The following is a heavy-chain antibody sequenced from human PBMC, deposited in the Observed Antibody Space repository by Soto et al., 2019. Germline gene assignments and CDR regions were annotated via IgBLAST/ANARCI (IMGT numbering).Heavy chain of an antibody. Sequence: PVGSLRLSCASSAFTFSSYWMSCVRHSPGKWLEWVANIKQDGSKKYYVDFVKGRFTISRDNAKNSLYRQMNSLRAEDTGVYYCARGGAYGTDRYFDLLGRGTQVTVSS. J-gene: IGHJ2*01. D-gene: IGHD3-10*01. V-gene: IGHV3-7*03. CDR3: ARGGAYGTDRYFDL. CDR1: AFTFSSYW. CDR2: IKQDGSKK.